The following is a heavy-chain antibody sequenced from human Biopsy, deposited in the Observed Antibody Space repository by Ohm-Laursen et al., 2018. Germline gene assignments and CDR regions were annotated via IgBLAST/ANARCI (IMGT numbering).Heavy chain of an antibody. V-gene: IGHV4-4*07. CDR1: GDSINNYY. CDR2: IYTSGSP. J-gene: IGHJ6*02. Sequence: SDTLSLTCTVSGDSINNYYWSWIRQPAGKGLEWIGRIYTSGSPNYNPSLKSRVTISLDTSKNQFSLKLSSVTAADTAVYYCASMPAAIHEPNYSYYGMHVWGQGTTVTVSS. CDR3: ASMPAAIHEPNYSYYGMHV. D-gene: IGHD2-2*02.